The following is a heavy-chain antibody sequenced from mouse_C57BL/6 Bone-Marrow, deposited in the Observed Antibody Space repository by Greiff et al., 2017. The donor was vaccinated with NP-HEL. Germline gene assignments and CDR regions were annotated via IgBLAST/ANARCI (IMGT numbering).Heavy chain of an antibody. J-gene: IGHJ3*01. D-gene: IGHD2-1*01. Sequence: QVQLQQSGAELVRPGASVTLSCKASGYTFTDYEMHWVKQTPVHGLEWIGAIDPETGGTAYNQKFKGKAILTADKSSSTAYMELRSLTYEDSSVYYCTREVEVDLLYQAEGGQGTLVTVAA. CDR3: TREVEVDLLYQAE. V-gene: IGHV1-15*01. CDR2: IDPETGGT. CDR1: GYTFTDYE.